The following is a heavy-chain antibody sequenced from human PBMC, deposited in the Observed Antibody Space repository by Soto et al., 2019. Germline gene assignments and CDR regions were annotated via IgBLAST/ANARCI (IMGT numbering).Heavy chain of an antibody. J-gene: IGHJ4*02. CDR3: ARDRAWRFLEWSFDY. V-gene: IGHV3-30-3*01. CDR1: GFTFSSYA. Sequence: GGSLRLSCAASGFTFSSYAMHWVRQAPGKGLEWVAIISYDGSNKYYADSVKGRFTISRDNSKNTLYLQMNSLRAEDTAVYYCARDRAWRFLEWSFDYWGQGTLVTVSS. D-gene: IGHD3-3*01. CDR2: ISYDGSNK.